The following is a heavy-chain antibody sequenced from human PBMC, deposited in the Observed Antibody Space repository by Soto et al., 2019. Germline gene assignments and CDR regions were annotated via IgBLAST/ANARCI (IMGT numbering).Heavy chain of an antibody. J-gene: IGHJ4*02. CDR2: IYSKTDGGTT. V-gene: IGHV3-15*01. CDR3: TVYGGNGAFDS. D-gene: IGHD4-17*01. CDR1: GSTFSIAW. Sequence: EVQLVESGGGLVKPGGSLRLSCAASGSTFSIAWMSWVRQAPGKGLEWVGRIYSKTDGGTTDYAAPVKGRFTISRDDSQNPLWMQMNSLKIEDTAVYYCTVYGGNGAFDSGGQGTLVTVSS.